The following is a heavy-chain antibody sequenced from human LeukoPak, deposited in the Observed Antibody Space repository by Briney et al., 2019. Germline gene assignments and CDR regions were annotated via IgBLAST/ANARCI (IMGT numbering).Heavy chain of an antibody. Sequence: AGGSLRLSCAASGFTFSSYVMHWVRQAPGKGLEWVAIISYDGSNEYYADSVKGRFTISRDNAKSSLYLQMNSLRDEDTAVYYCARDPYSGNYGDYYYYYMDVWGKGTTVTISS. J-gene: IGHJ6*03. CDR3: ARDPYSGNYGDYYYYYMDV. CDR2: ISYDGSNE. V-gene: IGHV3-30*04. CDR1: GFTFSSYV. D-gene: IGHD1-26*01.